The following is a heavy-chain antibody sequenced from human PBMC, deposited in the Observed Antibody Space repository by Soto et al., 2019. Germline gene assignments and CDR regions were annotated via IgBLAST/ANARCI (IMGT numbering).Heavy chain of an antibody. CDR2: ISAYNGNT. V-gene: IGHV1-18*01. CDR3: ARVRGSSSWDRWFDP. Sequence: ASVKVSCKASGYTFTRYGISWVRQAPGQGLEWMGWISAYNGNTNYAQKLQGRVTMTTDTSTSTAYMELRSLRSDDTAVYYCARVRGSSSWDRWFDPWGQGTLVTVSS. J-gene: IGHJ5*02. D-gene: IGHD6-13*01. CDR1: GYTFTRYG.